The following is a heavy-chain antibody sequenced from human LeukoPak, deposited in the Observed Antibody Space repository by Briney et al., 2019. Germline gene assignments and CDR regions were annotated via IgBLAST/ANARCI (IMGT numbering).Heavy chain of an antibody. Sequence: PSETLTLTCTVSGGSIRSSSYYWGWIRQPPGQGLVWIGRIYYSGRPYYNPALKGRVTISVDTSKGQFSLKISSVTAADTAVYYCARETYYDSSGYYTRSGLYYYYYYMDVWGKGTTVTVSS. D-gene: IGHD3-22*01. CDR2: IYYSGRP. J-gene: IGHJ6*03. CDR1: GGSIRSSSYY. V-gene: IGHV4-39*07. CDR3: ARETYYDSSGYYTRSGLYYYYYYMDV.